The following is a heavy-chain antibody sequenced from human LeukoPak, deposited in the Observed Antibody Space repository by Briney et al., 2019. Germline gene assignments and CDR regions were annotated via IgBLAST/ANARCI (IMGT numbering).Heavy chain of an antibody. CDR3: TTVYWYYGSGSYDY. Sequence: PGGSLRLSCAASGFTSSNAWMNWVRQAPGKGLEWVGRIKSKTDGGTTDYTAPVKGRFTISRDDSKNTLYLQMNSLKSEDTAVYYCTTVYWYYGSGSYDYWGQGTLVTVSS. CDR2: IKSKTDGGTT. J-gene: IGHJ4*02. D-gene: IGHD3-10*01. V-gene: IGHV3-15*01. CDR1: GFTSSNAW.